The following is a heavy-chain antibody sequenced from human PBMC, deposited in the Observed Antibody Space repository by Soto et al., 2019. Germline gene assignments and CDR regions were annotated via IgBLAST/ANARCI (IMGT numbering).Heavy chain of an antibody. V-gene: IGHV1-18*01. CDR3: ARDRVGQQLVRRDWYFDL. CDR2: ISAYNGNT. CDR1: GYTFTSYG. D-gene: IGHD6-13*01. J-gene: IGHJ2*01. Sequence: QVQLVQSGAEVKKPGASVKVSCKASGYTFTSYGISWVRQAPGQGLEWMGWISAYNGNTNYAQKLQGRVTLTTDTSTSTADMELRSLRSDDTAVYYCARDRVGQQLVRRDWYFDLWGRGTLVTVAS.